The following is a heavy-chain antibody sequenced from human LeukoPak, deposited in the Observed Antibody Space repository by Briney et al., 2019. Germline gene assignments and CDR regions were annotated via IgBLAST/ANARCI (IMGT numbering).Heavy chain of an antibody. J-gene: IGHJ4*02. CDR1: GFTFSSRD. D-gene: IGHD2-21*01. CDR2: ITRSGSST. Sequence: GGSLRLSCAASGFTFSSRDMNWVRQAPGKGLEWVSSITRSGSSTYYADSVKGRFTISRDNAKNSLYLQMNSLRAEDTAVYYCARGLLWSPDFDYWGQGTLVTVSS. V-gene: IGHV3-21*01. CDR3: ARGLLWSPDFDY.